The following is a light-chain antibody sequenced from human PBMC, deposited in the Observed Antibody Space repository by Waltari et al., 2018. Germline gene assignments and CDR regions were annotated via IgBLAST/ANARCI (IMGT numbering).Light chain of an antibody. CDR2: HDS. J-gene: IGKJ1*01. V-gene: IGKV3-20*01. Sequence: EIVLTQSPGTLSLSPGEGATLSCRASESVSKFLAWYQQKPGQAHRLLIFHDSNRASGIPDRFSGSGFGTDFSLTISRLEPEDVAVYYCQKYESLPATFGQGTKVEIK. CDR1: ESVSKF. CDR3: QKYESLPAT.